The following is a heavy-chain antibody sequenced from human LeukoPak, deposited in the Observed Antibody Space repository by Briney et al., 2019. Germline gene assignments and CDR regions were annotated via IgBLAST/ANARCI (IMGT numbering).Heavy chain of an antibody. D-gene: IGHD3-3*01. V-gene: IGHV3-23*01. J-gene: IGHJ4*02. CDR1: GFTFVGNA. CDR2: ISGSGDT. Sequence: GGSLRLSCAASGFTFVGNAVTWVRQAPGKGLEWVSTISGSGDTYYADSVKGRFTISRDDSKSTLSLQMNSLRVEDTALYYCAKDRILEWLLHVYWGQGTLVTVSS. CDR3: AKDRILEWLLHVY.